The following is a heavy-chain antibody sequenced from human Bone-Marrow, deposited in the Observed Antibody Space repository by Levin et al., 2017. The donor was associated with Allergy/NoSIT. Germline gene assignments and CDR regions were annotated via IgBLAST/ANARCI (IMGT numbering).Heavy chain of an antibody. CDR2: VSGSGGST. V-gene: IGHV3-23*01. Sequence: GGSLRLSCAASGFTFNDYAMTWVRQAPGKGLQWVSSVSGSGGSTYYADSAKGRFTISRDNSKNTLYLQMDSLRGEDTAVYYCAKRGHFDWFVNDPFHIWGQGTMVTVSS. D-gene: IGHD3-9*01. CDR3: AKRGHFDWFVNDPFHI. CDR1: GFTFNDYA. J-gene: IGHJ3*02.